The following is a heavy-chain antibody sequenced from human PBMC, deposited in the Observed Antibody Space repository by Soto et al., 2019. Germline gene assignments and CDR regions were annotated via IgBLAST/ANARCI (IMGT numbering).Heavy chain of an antibody. J-gene: IGHJ4*02. D-gene: IGHD6-19*01. CDR3: TDMLGQWLPRD. Sequence: PSETLSLTCSVSGGSISTSSSTYYWGWMRQPPGKGLEWIASFFYSGKSFYNPSLKSRVTMSVDTSKNQFSMKLNSVTAADTAVYYCTDMLGQWLPRDWGQGTVVTVSS. V-gene: IGHV4-39*01. CDR2: FFYSGKS. CDR1: GGSISTSSSTYY.